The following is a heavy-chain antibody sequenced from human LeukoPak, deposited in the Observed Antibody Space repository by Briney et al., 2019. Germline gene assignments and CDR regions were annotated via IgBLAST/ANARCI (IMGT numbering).Heavy chain of an antibody. J-gene: IGHJ4*02. CDR3: AKALRHNIVVVPAATITGELGGGIDY. Sequence: GGSLRLSCAASGFTFSSYGMHWVRQAPGKGLEWVAFIRYDGSNKYYADSVKGRFTISRDNSKNTLYLQMNSLRAEDTAVYYCAKALRHNIVVVPAATITGELGGGIDYWGQGTLVTVSS. D-gene: IGHD2-2*01. CDR1: GFTFSSYG. V-gene: IGHV3-30*02. CDR2: IRYDGSNK.